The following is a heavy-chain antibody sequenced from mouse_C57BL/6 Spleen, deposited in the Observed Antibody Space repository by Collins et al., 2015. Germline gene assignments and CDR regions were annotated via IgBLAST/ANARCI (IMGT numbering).Heavy chain of an antibody. Sequence: WVATISDGGSYTYYPDNVKGRFTISRDNAKNNLYLQMSHLKSEDTAMYYCASPPYSNYLAWFAYWGQGTLVTVSA. J-gene: IGHJ3*01. D-gene: IGHD2-5*01. CDR2: ISDGGSYT. CDR3: ASPPYSNYLAWFAY. V-gene: IGHV5-4*01.